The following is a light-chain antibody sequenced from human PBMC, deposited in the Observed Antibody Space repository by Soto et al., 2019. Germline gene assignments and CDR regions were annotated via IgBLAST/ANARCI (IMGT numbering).Light chain of an antibody. J-gene: IGKJ2*01. CDR1: QSLVHSDGRTY. CDR2: KVS. Sequence: VLTQTPLSSPVTLGQPASISCRSSQSLVHSDGRTYLNWLHQRPGQPPRLLIYKVSNRFSGVPDRFSGSVAGTDFTLKISRVEAEDVGIYYCMQATHYQPYTFGQGTKLEIK. CDR3: MQATHYQPYT. V-gene: IGKV2-24*01.